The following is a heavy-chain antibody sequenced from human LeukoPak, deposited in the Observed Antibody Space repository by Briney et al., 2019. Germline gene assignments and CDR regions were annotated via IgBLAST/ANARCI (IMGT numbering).Heavy chain of an antibody. D-gene: IGHD1-26*01. CDR1: GFTFSSYA. J-gene: IGHJ4*02. V-gene: IGHV3-48*04. CDR3: SKSLGEDSGSYYRGLDY. Sequence: GGSLRLSCAASGFTFSSYAMSWVRQAPGKGLEWVSYISSSSSTIYYADSVKGRFTISRDNAKNSLYLQMNSPRAEDTAVYYCSKSLGEDSGSYYRGLDYWGQGTLVTVSS. CDR2: ISSSSSTI.